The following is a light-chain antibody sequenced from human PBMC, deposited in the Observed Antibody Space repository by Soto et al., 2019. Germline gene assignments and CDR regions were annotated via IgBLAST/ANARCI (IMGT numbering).Light chain of an antibody. CDR1: SSDVGVHNY. J-gene: IGLJ2*01. CDR3: SSYADSSNLV. V-gene: IGLV2-8*01. Sequence: QSALTQPPSASGSPGQSVTISCTGTSSDVGVHNYVSWYQQHPGRAPKLMIYDVTKRPSGVPDRFSGSRYGNTSSLTVSGLQAEDEADYYCSSYADSSNLVFGGGTKLTVL. CDR2: DVT.